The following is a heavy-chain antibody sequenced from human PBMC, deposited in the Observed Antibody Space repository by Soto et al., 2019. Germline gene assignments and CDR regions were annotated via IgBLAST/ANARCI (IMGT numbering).Heavy chain of an antibody. J-gene: IGHJ6*02. CDR1: GYTFTAYY. V-gene: IGHV1-2*02. CDR3: ARQGSGSEYPQYFYYGMDV. Sequence: QVQLVQSGAEVEKPGASVKVSCKTSGYTFTAYYIHWVRQAPGQGLEWMGWINPNSGVANYAQNIQGRVTMTRDTSISTVYMELSKMRSEDTTVYYGARQGSGSEYPQYFYYGMDVWGQGTTVAASS. D-gene: IGHD5-12*01. CDR2: INPNSGVA.